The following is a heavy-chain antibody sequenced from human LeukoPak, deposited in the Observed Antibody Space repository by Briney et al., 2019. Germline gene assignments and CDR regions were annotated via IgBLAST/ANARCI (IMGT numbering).Heavy chain of an antibody. CDR3: AKAFGTYYYDSSGYYTFDY. D-gene: IGHD3-22*01. CDR1: GFTFSSYA. V-gene: IGHV3-23*01. Sequence: GGSLRLSCAASGFTFSSYAMSWVRQAPGKGLEWVSAISGSGGSTYYADSVKGRFTISRDNSKNTLYLQMNSLRAEDTAVYYCAKAFGTYYYDSSGYYTFDYWGQGTLVTVSS. CDR2: ISGSGGST. J-gene: IGHJ4*02.